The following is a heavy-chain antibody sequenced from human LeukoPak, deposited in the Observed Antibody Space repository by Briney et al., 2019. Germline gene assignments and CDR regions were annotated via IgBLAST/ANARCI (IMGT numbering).Heavy chain of an antibody. CDR3: ARGPVYYYYYGMDV. V-gene: IGHV4-34*01. CDR2: INHSGST. CDR1: GFTFSSYA. Sequence: GSLRLSCAASGFTFSSYAMSWVRQAPGKGLEWIGEINHSGSTNYNPSLKSRVTISVDTSKNQFSLKLSSVTAADTAVYYCARGPVYYYYYGMDVWGQGTTVTVSS. J-gene: IGHJ6*02.